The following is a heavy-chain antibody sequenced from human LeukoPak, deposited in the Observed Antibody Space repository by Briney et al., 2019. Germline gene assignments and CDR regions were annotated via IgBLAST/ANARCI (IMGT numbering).Heavy chain of an antibody. J-gene: IGHJ4*02. CDR2: IRYDGSNK. Sequence: GGSLRLSCAASGFTFSSYVMHWVRQAPGKGLEWVAFIRYDGSNKYYADSVKGRFTISRDNSKNTLYLQMNSLRAEDTAVYYCARDWERHEYGSGSYWSYYFDYWGQGTLVTVSS. CDR3: ARDWERHEYGSGSYWSYYFDY. V-gene: IGHV3-30*02. D-gene: IGHD3-10*01. CDR1: GFTFSSYV.